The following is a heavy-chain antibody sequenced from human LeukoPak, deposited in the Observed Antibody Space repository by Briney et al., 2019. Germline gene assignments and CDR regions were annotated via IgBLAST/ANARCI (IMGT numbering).Heavy chain of an antibody. J-gene: IGHJ4*02. Sequence: PGGSLRLSCAASGFTFSSYAMSWVRQAPGKGLEWVSAISGSGGSTYYADSVKGRFTISRDNSENTLYLQMNSLRAEDTAVYYCAKAPQMIVVVIRYFDYWGQGTLVTVSS. D-gene: IGHD3-22*01. CDR2: ISGSGGST. V-gene: IGHV3-23*01. CDR1: GFTFSSYA. CDR3: AKAPQMIVVVIRYFDY.